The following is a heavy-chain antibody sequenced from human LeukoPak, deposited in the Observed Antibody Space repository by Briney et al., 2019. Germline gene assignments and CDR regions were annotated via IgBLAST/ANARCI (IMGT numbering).Heavy chain of an antibody. CDR1: GYTFTGYY. Sequence: ASVKVSCKASGYTFTGYYMHWVRQAPGQGLEWMGWINPNSGGTNYAQKFQGRVTMTRDTSISTAYMELSRLRSDDTAVYYCARSSPILGYGSGSYYSWGQGTLVTVSS. J-gene: IGHJ4*02. V-gene: IGHV1-2*02. D-gene: IGHD3-10*01. CDR3: ARSSPILGYGSGSYYS. CDR2: INPNSGGT.